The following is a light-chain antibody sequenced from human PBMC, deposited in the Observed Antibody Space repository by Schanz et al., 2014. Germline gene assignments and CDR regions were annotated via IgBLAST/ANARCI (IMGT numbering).Light chain of an antibody. CDR2: GIS. CDR3: QQYGMT. V-gene: IGKV3-20*01. CDR1: QSVTSPF. J-gene: IGKJ1*01. Sequence: EIVLTQSPGTLSLSPGERATLSCRASQSVTSPFLAWYQQKPGQAPRLLIFGISNRASGIPDRFTGSGSGTDFTLAISRLEPEDFAVYYCQQYGMTFGQGTKVEI.